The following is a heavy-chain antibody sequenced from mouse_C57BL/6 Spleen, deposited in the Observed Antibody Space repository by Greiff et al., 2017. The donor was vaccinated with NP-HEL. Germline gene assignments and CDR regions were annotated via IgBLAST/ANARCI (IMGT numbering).Heavy chain of an antibody. J-gene: IGHJ1*03. CDR1: GFTFSSYA. CDR2: ISDGGSYT. CDR3: AREVVSYWYFDV. V-gene: IGHV5-4*01. D-gene: IGHD1-1*02. Sequence: EVQLVESGGGLVKPGGSLKLSCAASGFTFSSYAMSWVRQTPEKRLEWVATISDGGSYTYYPDNVKGRFTISRDNAKNNLYLQMSHLKSEDTAMYYCAREVVSYWYFDVWGTGTTVTVSS.